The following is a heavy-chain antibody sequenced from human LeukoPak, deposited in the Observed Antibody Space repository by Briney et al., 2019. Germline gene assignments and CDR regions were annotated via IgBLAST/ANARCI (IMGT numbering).Heavy chain of an antibody. J-gene: IGHJ6*03. Sequence: GGSLRLSCAASGFTFDDYAMHWVRQAPGKGLEWVSLISWDGGSTYYADSVKGRFTISRDNSKNSLYLQMNSLRAEDTALYYCAKDRAARGRGNYFYMDVWGKGTTVTVSS. CDR2: ISWDGGST. CDR3: AKDRAARGRGNYFYMDV. V-gene: IGHV3-43D*03. CDR1: GFTFDDYA. D-gene: IGHD2/OR15-2a*01.